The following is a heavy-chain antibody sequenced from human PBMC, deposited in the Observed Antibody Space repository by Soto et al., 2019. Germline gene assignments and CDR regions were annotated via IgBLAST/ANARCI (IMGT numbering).Heavy chain of an antibody. CDR1: GFTFSSDW. J-gene: IGHJ4*01. Sequence: EVQLVESGGGLVQPGGSLRLSCAASGFTFSSDWMSWVRQAPGKGLEWVANIKQDGSEKYYVDSVKGRFTISRDNAKNSLYLQMNSLRAEDTAVYYCARGGEWLPDWGHGTLVTVSS. CDR3: ARGGEWLPD. CDR2: IKQDGSEK. D-gene: IGHD5-12*01. V-gene: IGHV3-7*04.